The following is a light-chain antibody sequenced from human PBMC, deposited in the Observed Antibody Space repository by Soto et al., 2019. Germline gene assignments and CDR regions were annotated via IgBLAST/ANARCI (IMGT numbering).Light chain of an antibody. CDR3: SLYSSSSISVV. V-gene: IGLV2-18*01. CDR2: GVS. J-gene: IGLJ2*01. CDR1: SSDVGSYDR. Sequence: QSVLTQPPSVSGSPGQSVTISCTGSSSDVGSYDRVAWYQQPPGTAPKLLIYGVSHRPSGVPDRFSASKSGTTTSLTISGPQVEDEAEADCSLYSSSSISVVFGAGTKLTVL.